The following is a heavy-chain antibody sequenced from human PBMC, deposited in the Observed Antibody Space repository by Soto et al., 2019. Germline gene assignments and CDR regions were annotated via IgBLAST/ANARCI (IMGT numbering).Heavy chain of an antibody. CDR2: IIPLFGTA. CDR1: GGTFSTYT. V-gene: IGHV1-69*13. J-gene: IGHJ5*02. D-gene: IGHD3-22*01. CDR3: SRSQDSSGYWNNCFDP. Sequence: SVKVSCKASGGTFSTYTMTWVRQAPGQGLEWMGGIIPLFGTANYAQKFQGRVTITADESTSTVYMELSSLRSEDTAVYYCSRSQDSSGYWNNCFDPWGQGTLVTVSS.